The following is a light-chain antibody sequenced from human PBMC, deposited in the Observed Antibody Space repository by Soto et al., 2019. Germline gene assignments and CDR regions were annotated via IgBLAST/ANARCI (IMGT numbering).Light chain of an antibody. Sequence: EIVLTQSPATLSLSPGVRATLSCMASQSVDHCLAWYQQKPGQAPRLLIYDASDRAPDIPARFSGSGSGTDFTLTISSLDPEDFAVYYCQQCNNWPPITFGQGTRLDIK. CDR3: QQCNNWPPIT. J-gene: IGKJ5*01. V-gene: IGKV3-11*01. CDR1: QSVDHC. CDR2: DAS.